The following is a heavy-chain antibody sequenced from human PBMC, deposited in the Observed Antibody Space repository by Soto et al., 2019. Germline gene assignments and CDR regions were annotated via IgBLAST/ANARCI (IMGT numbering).Heavy chain of an antibody. CDR2: IFSNDEK. CDR1: GFSLSNARMG. V-gene: IGHV2-26*01. D-gene: IGHD3-22*01. CDR3: ARIRRDSSGCSHGWFDP. Sequence: QVTLKESGPVLVKPTETLTLTCTVSGFSLSNARMGVSWIRQPPGKALEWLAHIFSNDEKSYSPSLKSRLTISKXHSLSXXVLTMTNMVPVDTATYYCARIRRDSSGCSHGWFDPWGQGTLVTVSS. J-gene: IGHJ5*02.